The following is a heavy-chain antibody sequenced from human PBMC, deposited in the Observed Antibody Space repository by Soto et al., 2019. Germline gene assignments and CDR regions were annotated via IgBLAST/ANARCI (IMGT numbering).Heavy chain of an antibody. J-gene: IGHJ4*02. V-gene: IGHV3-13*04. CDR3: ARGPWPRGDSSGFYYYFDY. Sequence: EVQLLESGGGLVQPGGSLRLSCAASGFTFSTHDMHWVRQATGKGLEWVSAIGTAGDTYYPDSVKGRFAISRENAKNSLYLQVNSLRVGDTAVYYCARGPWPRGDSSGFYYYFDYWGQGTLVTVSS. CDR2: IGTAGDT. D-gene: IGHD3-22*01. CDR1: GFTFSTHD.